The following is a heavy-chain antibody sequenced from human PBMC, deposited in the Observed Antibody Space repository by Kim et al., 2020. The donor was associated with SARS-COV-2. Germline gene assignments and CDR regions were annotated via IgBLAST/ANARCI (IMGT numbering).Heavy chain of an antibody. CDR1: GFTFSSYA. D-gene: IGHD2-2*01. Sequence: GGSLRLSCAASGFTFSSYAMHWVRQAPGKGLEWVAVISYDGSNKYYADSVKGRFTISRDNSKNTLYLQMNSLRAEDTAVYYCARDRGYQGYYYYGMDVWGQGTTVTVSS. CDR2: ISYDGSNK. J-gene: IGHJ6*02. CDR3: ARDRGYQGYYYYGMDV. V-gene: IGHV3-30*04.